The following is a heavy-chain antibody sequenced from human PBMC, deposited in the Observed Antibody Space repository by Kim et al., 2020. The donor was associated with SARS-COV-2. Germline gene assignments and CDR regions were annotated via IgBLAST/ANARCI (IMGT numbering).Heavy chain of an antibody. CDR3: ARMAVRCSSTSCYEDVYYYYYGMDV. CDR1: GGSISSGGYY. V-gene: IGHV4-31*03. Sequence: SETLSLTCTVSGGSISSGGYYWSWIRQHPGKGLEWIGYIYYSGSTYYNPSLKSRVTISVDTSKNQFSLKLSSVTAADTAVYYCARMAVRCSSTSCYEDVYYYYYGMDVWGQGTTVTVSS. J-gene: IGHJ6*02. D-gene: IGHD2-2*01. CDR2: IYYSGST.